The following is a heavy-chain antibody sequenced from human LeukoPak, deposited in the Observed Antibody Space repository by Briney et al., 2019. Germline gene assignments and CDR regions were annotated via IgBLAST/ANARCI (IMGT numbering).Heavy chain of an antibody. CDR3: ARTAKYYYCSETYYFFDY. J-gene: IGHJ4*02. V-gene: IGHV4-59*01. Sequence: SETLSLTCTVSGGSISRYYWSWLRQPPGKGLEWIGYISYTGSTTYNSSLKSRVTISLDTSQNQFSLKLTSVTPADTAVYYCARTAKYYYCSETYYFFDYWGQGTLVTVSS. D-gene: IGHD3-10*01. CDR1: GGSISRYY. CDR2: ISYTGST.